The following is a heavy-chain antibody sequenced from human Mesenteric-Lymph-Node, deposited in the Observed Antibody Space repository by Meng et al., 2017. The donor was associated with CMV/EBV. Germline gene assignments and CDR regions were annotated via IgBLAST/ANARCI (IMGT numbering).Heavy chain of an antibody. D-gene: IGHD3-22*01. V-gene: IGHV3-30*02. CDR2: IGYDGSNK. J-gene: IGHJ4*02. CDR3: AKRDQPYDTSGYPDY. CDR1: RFTFSTYA. Sequence: GGSLRLSCAASRFTFSTYAMHWVRQAPGKGLEWVAFIGYDGSNKFYADSVKGRFTISRDNSKNTLYLQMNSLRAEDTAMYYCAKRDQPYDTSGYPDYWGQGTLVSVSS.